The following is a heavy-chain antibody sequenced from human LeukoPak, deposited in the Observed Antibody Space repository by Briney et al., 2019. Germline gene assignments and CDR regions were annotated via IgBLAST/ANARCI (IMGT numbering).Heavy chain of an antibody. CDR2: VYYSGTT. V-gene: IGHV4-59*12. CDR1: GGSISSSY. Sequence: SETLSLTCTVSGGSISSSYWSWIRQPPGKGLEWIGHVYYSGTTDDNPSLRSRLTMSVDTSKSQFSLRLSSVTAADTAVYYCARRRFGELLLDYWGQGTLVTVSS. CDR3: ARRRFGELLLDY. D-gene: IGHD3-10*01. J-gene: IGHJ4*02.